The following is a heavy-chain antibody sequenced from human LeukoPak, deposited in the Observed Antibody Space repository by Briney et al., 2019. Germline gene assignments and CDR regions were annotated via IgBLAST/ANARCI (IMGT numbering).Heavy chain of an antibody. Sequence: RGSLRLSCAASGFTFSSYAMHWVRQAPGKGLEWVAVISYDGRNKYYADSVKGRFTISRDNSKNTLYLQMNSLRAEDTAVYYCARGPLGDGGTYYDFWSGYSWDYYYYYMDVWGKGTTVTVSS. CDR2: ISYDGRNK. CDR3: ARGPLGDGGTYYDFWSGYSWDYYYYYMDV. CDR1: GFTFSSYA. V-gene: IGHV3-30*01. J-gene: IGHJ6*03. D-gene: IGHD3-3*01.